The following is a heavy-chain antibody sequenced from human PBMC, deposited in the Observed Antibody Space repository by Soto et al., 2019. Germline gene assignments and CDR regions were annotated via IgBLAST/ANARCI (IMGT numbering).Heavy chain of an antibody. CDR1: GYTFTGYY. CDR3: ARAHFGDNRAFDI. CDR2: INPNSGGT. J-gene: IGHJ3*02. Sequence: ASVKVSCKASGYTFTGYYMHWVRQAPGQGLEWMGWINPNSGGTNYAQKFQGWVTMTRDTSISTAYMELSRLRSDDTAVYYCARAHFGDNRAFDIWGQGTMVTVSS. V-gene: IGHV1-2*04. D-gene: IGHD3-16*01.